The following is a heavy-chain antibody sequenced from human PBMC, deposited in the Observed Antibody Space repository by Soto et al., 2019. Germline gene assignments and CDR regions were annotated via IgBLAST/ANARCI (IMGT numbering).Heavy chain of an antibody. CDR1: GGSFSGYY. CDR2: INHSGST. J-gene: IGHJ5*02. V-gene: IGHV4-34*01. Sequence: SETLSLTCAVYGGSFSGYYWSWIRQPPGKGLEWIGEINHSGSTNYNPSLKSRVTISVDTSKNQFSLKLSSVTAADTAVYYCARGGIAAPNWFDPWGQGTLVTVSS. CDR3: ARGGIAAPNWFDP. D-gene: IGHD6-6*01.